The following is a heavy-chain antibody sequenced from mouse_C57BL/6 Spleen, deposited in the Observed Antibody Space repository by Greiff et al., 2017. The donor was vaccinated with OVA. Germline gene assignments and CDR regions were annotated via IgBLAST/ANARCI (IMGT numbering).Heavy chain of an antibody. J-gene: IGHJ3*01. V-gene: IGHV14-1*01. CDR2: IDPEDGDT. CDR1: GFNIKDYY. CDR3: TTWRHYYGSSPWFAY. D-gene: IGHD1-1*01. Sequence: VQLKQSGAELVRPGASVKLSCTASGFNIKDYYMHWVKQRPEQGLEWIGRIDPEDGDTEYAPKFQGKATMTADTSSNTAYLQLSSLTSEDTAVYYCTTWRHYYGSSPWFAYWGQGTLVTVSA.